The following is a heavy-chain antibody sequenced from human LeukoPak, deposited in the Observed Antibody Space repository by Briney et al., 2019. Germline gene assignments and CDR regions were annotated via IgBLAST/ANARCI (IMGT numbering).Heavy chain of an antibody. CDR2: ISSSSSYI. CDR1: GFTFSSYS. J-gene: IGHJ5*02. CDR3: ARKEGLYGDYVREDWFDP. Sequence: GGSLRLSCAASGFTFSSYSMNWVRQAPGKGLEWVSSISSSSSYIYYADSVKGRFTISRDNAKNSLYLQMNSLRAEDTAVYYCARKEGLYGDYVREDWFDPWGQGTLVTVSS. D-gene: IGHD4-17*01. V-gene: IGHV3-21*01.